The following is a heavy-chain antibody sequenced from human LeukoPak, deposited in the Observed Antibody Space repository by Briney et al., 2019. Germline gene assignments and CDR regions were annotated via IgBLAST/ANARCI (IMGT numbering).Heavy chain of an antibody. V-gene: IGHV1-2*02. CDR2: INPHSGDT. CDR1: GFTFTDFY. D-gene: IGHD3-16*01. J-gene: IGHJ3*02. CDR3: AREALRLRIGEKLAFDI. Sequence: GASVKVSYQASGFTFTDFYIHGVRQAPGQGLEWMGWINPHSGDTNYAQKFQGRVTLTRDTSIVTSSMELGSLRSDDTAVYYCAREALRLRIGEKLAFDIWGQGTMVTVSS.